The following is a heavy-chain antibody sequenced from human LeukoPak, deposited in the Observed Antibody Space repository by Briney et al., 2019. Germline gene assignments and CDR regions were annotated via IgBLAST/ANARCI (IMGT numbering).Heavy chain of an antibody. J-gene: IGHJ4*02. CDR1: GGSISSYY. D-gene: IGHD2-8*02. V-gene: IGHV4-59*08. CDR2: IYYSGST. Sequence: NPSETLSLTCTVSGGSISSYYWSWIRQPPGKGLEWIGYIYYSGSTNYNPSLRSRITISIDTSKNQFSLHLSSVTAADTAVYYCARHGGVAPFDYWGQGTLVTVSS. CDR3: ARHGGVAPFDY.